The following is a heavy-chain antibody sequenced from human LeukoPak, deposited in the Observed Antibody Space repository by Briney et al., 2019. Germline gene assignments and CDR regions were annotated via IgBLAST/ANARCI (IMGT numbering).Heavy chain of an antibody. V-gene: IGHV1-3*01. D-gene: IGHD5-12*01. CDR2: INADSGNT. J-gene: IGHJ4*02. CDR1: GYTFTEYA. CDR3: ARRPRGYSGYGAGY. Sequence: GAPVKVSCKASGYTFTEYAMHWVRLAPGHGLEWMGWINADSGNTESSQRFQGRLSITWDTSATTAYMELSSLTSEDTAVYYCARRPRGYSGYGAGYWGQGTLVTVSS.